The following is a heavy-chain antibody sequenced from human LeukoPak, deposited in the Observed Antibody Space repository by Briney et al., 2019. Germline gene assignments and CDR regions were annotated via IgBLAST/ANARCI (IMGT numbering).Heavy chain of an antibody. V-gene: IGHV3-7*01. D-gene: IGHD5-24*01. Sequence: GGSLRLSCAASGFTFSSYWMSWVRQAPGKGLEWVANIKQDGSEKYYVDSVKGRFTISRDNAKNSLYLQMNSLRAEDTAVYYCARDYNDGYAPSYFDYWGQGTLVTVSS. CDR1: GFTFSSYW. CDR2: IKQDGSEK. CDR3: ARDYNDGYAPSYFDY. J-gene: IGHJ4*02.